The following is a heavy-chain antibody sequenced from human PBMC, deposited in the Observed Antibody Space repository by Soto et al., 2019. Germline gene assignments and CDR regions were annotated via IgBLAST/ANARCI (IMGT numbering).Heavy chain of an antibody. CDR1: GFTFSSYG. V-gene: IGHV3-30*18. D-gene: IGHD6-19*01. Sequence: QVQLVESGGGVVQPGRSLRLSCAASGFTFSSYGMHWVRQAPGKGLEWVAVISDDGSNKYYADSVKGRFTISRDNSKNTLYLQMNSLRAEDTAVYYCAKDYRRKGLDDAFDIWGQGTMVTVSS. CDR2: ISDDGSNK. CDR3: AKDYRRKGLDDAFDI. J-gene: IGHJ3*02.